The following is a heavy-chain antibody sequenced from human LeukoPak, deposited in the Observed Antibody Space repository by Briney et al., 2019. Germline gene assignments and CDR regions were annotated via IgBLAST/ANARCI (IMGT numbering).Heavy chain of an antibody. D-gene: IGHD2-15*01. CDR3: VRALGYCSSGSCYYYDY. V-gene: IGHV5-51*01. CDR1: GYRFSSYW. CDR2: IYPGDSET. J-gene: IGHJ4*02. Sequence: KPGESLKISCKGSGYRFSSYWIGWVRQMPGKGLEWMGIIYPGDSETRYSPSVQGQVTISADKSISTAYLQWSSLKASDTAMYYCVRALGYCSSGSCYYYDYWGQGTLVTVSS.